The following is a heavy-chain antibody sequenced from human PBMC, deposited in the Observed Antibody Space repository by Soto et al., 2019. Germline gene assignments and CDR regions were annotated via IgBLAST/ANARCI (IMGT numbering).Heavy chain of an antibody. V-gene: IGHV4-39*01. D-gene: IGHD3-10*01. CDR2: VYNSGSA. Sequence: QLQLQESGPGLVKPSETLSLTCTVSGGSMSSSVYYWGWIRQPPGKGLEWIGTVYNSGSAYYNPSLKSRVTISVDTSKNQFSLKVSSVTAADTAVYYCARRSAGTMADSWGRGTLVTVSS. CDR3: ARRSAGTMADS. CDR1: GGSMSSSVYY. J-gene: IGHJ4*02.